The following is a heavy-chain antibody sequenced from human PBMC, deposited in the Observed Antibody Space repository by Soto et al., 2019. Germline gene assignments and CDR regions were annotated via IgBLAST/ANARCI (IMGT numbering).Heavy chain of an antibody. CDR3: ARPLRDGYNSRENYFDY. Sequence: GGSLRLSCAASGFTFSSYWMTWVRQAPGKGLEWVANIKQDGSEKYYVDSVKGRFTISRDNAKNSLYLQMNSLRAEDTAVYYCARPLRDGYNSRENYFDYWGQGTLVTVSS. CDR1: GFTFSSYW. D-gene: IGHD5-12*01. CDR2: IKQDGSEK. V-gene: IGHV3-7*05. J-gene: IGHJ4*02.